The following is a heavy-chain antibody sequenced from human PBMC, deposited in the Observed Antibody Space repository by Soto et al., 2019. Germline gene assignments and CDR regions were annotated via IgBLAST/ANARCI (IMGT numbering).Heavy chain of an antibody. Sequence: SETLSLTCIVSNFSISSGYYWGWIRQSPGKGLEWIATIYHTGHTYYNPSLKSRVTISVDTSENHFSLKLSSVTAADTDFYYCESAMGQFSLPGSLDFDFWGQGTLVTVSS. J-gene: IGHJ4*02. CDR3: ESAMGQFSLPGSLDFDF. CDR1: NFSISSGYY. D-gene: IGHD3-16*01. V-gene: IGHV4-38-2*02. CDR2: IYHTGHT.